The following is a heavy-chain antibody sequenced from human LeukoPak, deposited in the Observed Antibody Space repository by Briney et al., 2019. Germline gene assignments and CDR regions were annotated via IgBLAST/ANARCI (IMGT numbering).Heavy chain of an antibody. CDR3: ARGGPQAHFWAWKEPQRVFDY. D-gene: IGHD3-3*02. CDR1: GGTFSSYA. V-gene: IGHV1-2*02. Sequence: GASVKVSCKASGGTFSSYAISWVRQAPGQGLEWMGWINPNSGGTNYAQKFQGRVTMTRDTSISTAYMELSRLRSDDTAVYYCARGGPQAHFWAWKEPQRVFDYWGQGTLVTVSS. J-gene: IGHJ4*02. CDR2: INPNSGGT.